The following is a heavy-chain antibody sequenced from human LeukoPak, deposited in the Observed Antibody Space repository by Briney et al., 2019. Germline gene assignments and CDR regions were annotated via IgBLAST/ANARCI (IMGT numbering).Heavy chain of an antibody. J-gene: IGHJ6*03. Sequence: ASVKVSCKASGYIFTNFAISWVRQAPGQGLEWMGWISAYNGNTKYTQKLQGRVTMTTDTSTSTAYMELRSLRSDDTAVYYCAKDPRHRLVWFGEETHFYYMDVWGKGTTVTISS. CDR2: ISAYNGNT. D-gene: IGHD3-10*01. CDR3: AKDPRHRLVWFGEETHFYYMDV. V-gene: IGHV1-18*01. CDR1: GYIFTNFA.